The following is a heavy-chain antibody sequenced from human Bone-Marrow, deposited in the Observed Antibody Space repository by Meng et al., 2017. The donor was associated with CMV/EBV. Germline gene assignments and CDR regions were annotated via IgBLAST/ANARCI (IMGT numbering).Heavy chain of an antibody. V-gene: IGHV1-2*02. J-gene: IGHJ4*02. CDR2: INPNSGGT. CDR1: LYSLTNYI. D-gene: IGHD4/OR15-4a*01. Sequence: KPSLYSLTNYIMQWVRQGPGQGLECMGWINPNSGGTSYAQKFQGRVTMTRETAISTAYMERSRLRSDDTAVYYCARVYDFGVPFDAWGQGTLVTVSS. CDR3: ARVYDFGVPFDA.